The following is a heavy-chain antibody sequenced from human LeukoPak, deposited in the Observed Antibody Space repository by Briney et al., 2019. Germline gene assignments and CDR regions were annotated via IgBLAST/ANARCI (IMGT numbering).Heavy chain of an antibody. D-gene: IGHD4-11*01. J-gene: IGHJ4*02. V-gene: IGHV3-30*18. Sequence: GGSLRLSCAASGFTFSSYGMHWVRQAPGKGLEGVAVISYDGSNKYYADSVKGRFTISRDNSKNTLYLQMNSLRAEDTAVYYCAKDLAVTTLFDYWGQGTLVTVSS. CDR2: ISYDGSNK. CDR1: GFTFSSYG. CDR3: AKDLAVTTLFDY.